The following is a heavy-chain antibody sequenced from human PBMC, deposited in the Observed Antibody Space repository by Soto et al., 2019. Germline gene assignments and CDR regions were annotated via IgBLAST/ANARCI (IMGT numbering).Heavy chain of an antibody. CDR2: IIPILGIA. Sequence: SVKVSCKASGGTFSSYTVSWVRQAPGQGLEWMGRIIPILGIANYAQKFQGRVTITADKSTSTAYMELSSLRSEDTAVYYFARVGESWGLNESGYDDYWGQGTLVTVSS. J-gene: IGHJ4*02. V-gene: IGHV1-69*02. D-gene: IGHD5-12*01. CDR1: GGTFSSYT. CDR3: ARVGESWGLNESGYDDY.